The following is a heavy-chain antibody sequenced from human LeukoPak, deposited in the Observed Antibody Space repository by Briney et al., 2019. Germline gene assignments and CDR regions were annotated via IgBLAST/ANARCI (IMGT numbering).Heavy chain of an antibody. D-gene: IGHD6-13*01. CDR3: TRDFSSIWYGTTGY. V-gene: IGHV3-49*03. J-gene: IGHJ4*02. CDR2: IRSKAYGGTT. CDR1: GFTFGDYA. Sequence: GGSLRLSCTASGFTFGDYAMSWFRQAPGKGLEWIGFIRSKAYGGTTEYAASVKGRFTISRDDSKSIAYLQMNSLKTEDTAVYYCTRDFSSIWYGTTGYWGQGTLVTVSS.